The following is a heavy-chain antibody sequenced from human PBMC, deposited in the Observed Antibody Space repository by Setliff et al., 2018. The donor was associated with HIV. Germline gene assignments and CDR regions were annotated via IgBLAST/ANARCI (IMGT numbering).Heavy chain of an antibody. V-gene: IGHV4-61*09. CDR3: ARAVVFASGNFWFDP. J-gene: IGHJ5*02. CDR2: ITASGGA. Sequence: NPSETLSLTCTVSGGSIWSGSYYWTWIRQPAGKGLEWIGHITASGGATYNPSVKSRVSISLGSPSSELSLRLTSVSAADTAVYYCARAVVFASGNFWFDPWGPGALVTVSS. D-gene: IGHD3-3*01. CDR1: GGSIWSGSYY.